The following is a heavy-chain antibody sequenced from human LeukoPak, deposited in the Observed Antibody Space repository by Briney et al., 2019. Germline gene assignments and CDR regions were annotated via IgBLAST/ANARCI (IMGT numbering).Heavy chain of an antibody. V-gene: IGHV3-64*01. CDR2: ISCDGGST. CDR1: GFDFSKHA. J-gene: IGHJ6*02. Sequence: GGSLRLSCAASGFDFSKHAMHWVRLAPGKGLEHVPAISCDGGSTYYGNSVKGRFTISRDNSNNTLYLQMGSLRPEDMAVYYCARGGGSGSYFYYDMDVWGQGPTVTVSS. D-gene: IGHD3-10*01. CDR3: ARGGGSGSYFYYDMDV.